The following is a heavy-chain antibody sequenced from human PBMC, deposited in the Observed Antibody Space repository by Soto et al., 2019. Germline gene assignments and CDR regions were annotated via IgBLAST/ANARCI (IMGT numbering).Heavy chain of an antibody. J-gene: IGHJ4*02. D-gene: IGHD3-22*01. CDR1: GYTFTSYD. V-gene: IGHV1-8*01. Sequence: QVQLVQSGAEVKKPGASVKVSCKASGYTFTSYDINWVRQATGQGLEWMGWRNPNSGNTGYAQKFQGRGTMTRNTYISTAYMELSSLRSEDKAVYYCARAHYYDSSGYYPNFDYWGPGTLVTVSS. CDR2: RNPNSGNT. CDR3: ARAHYYDSSGYYPNFDY.